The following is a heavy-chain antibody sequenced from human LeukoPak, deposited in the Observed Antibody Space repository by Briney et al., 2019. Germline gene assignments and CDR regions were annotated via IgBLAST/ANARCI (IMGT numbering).Heavy chain of an antibody. Sequence: ASVKVSCKASGYTFTSYYMHWVRQAPGQGLEWMGIINPSGGSTSYAQKFQGRVTMTRDTSTSTVYMELSSLRFEDTAVYYCARDEGRNTVTHPVWFDPWGQGTLVTVSS. D-gene: IGHD2-21*02. CDR3: ARDEGRNTVTHPVWFDP. CDR1: GYTFTSYY. V-gene: IGHV1-46*01. J-gene: IGHJ5*02. CDR2: INPSGGST.